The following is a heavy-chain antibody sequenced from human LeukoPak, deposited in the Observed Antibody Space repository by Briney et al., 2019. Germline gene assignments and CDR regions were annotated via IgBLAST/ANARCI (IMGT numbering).Heavy chain of an antibody. CDR2: ISGSGDST. CDR3: AKWQYYVSGDDY. CDR1: GFTFSGYE. V-gene: IGHV3-23*01. D-gene: IGHD3-10*01. J-gene: IGHJ4*02. Sequence: GGSLRLSCTASGFTFSGYEMNWVRQAPNKGLEWLSTISGSGDSTYYADSVKGRFTISRDNSKNTLFLQMNSLRAEDTAIYYCAKWQYYVSGDDYWGQGILVTVSS.